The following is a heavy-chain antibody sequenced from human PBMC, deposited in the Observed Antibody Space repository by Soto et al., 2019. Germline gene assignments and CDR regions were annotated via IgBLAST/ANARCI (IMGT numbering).Heavy chain of an antibody. CDR2: IKHDGSER. D-gene: IGHD3-3*01. V-gene: IGHV3-7*01. CDR3: ARTSGSSGFDY. Sequence: GGSLRLSCAASGFTFTTYWMTWVRQAPGKGLEWVATIKHDGSERYYVDSVKGRFTISRDNAKNSLYLQMNSLRAEDTALYYCARTSGSSGFDYWGQGALVTVSS. CDR1: GFTFTTYW. J-gene: IGHJ4*02.